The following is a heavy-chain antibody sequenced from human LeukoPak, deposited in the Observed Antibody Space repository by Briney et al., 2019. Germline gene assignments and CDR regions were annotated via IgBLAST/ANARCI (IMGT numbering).Heavy chain of an antibody. CDR3: ARSQGWFDP. Sequence: ASVKVSCKASGYTFTGYYIHWVRQAPGQGLEWMGWINPNTGDTNYAQKFQGRVTMTRDTSISTAYMELTRLRSDDTAVYYCARSQGWFDPWGQGTLVTVSS. V-gene: IGHV1-2*02. CDR2: INPNTGDT. CDR1: GYTFTGYY. J-gene: IGHJ5*02.